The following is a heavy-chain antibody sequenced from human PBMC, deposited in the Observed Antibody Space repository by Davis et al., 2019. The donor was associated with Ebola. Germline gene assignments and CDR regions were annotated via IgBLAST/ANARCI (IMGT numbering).Heavy chain of an antibody. D-gene: IGHD6-13*01. J-gene: IGHJ6*02. Sequence: GSLRLSCAVYGGSFSGYYWSWIRQPPGKGLEWIGEINHSGSTNYNPSLKSRVTISVDTSKNQFSLKLSSVTAADTAVYYCARGSIATTGIIFYYYGMDVWGQGTTVTVSS. CDR2: INHSGST. CDR1: GGSFSGYY. V-gene: IGHV4-34*01. CDR3: ARGSIATTGIIFYYYGMDV.